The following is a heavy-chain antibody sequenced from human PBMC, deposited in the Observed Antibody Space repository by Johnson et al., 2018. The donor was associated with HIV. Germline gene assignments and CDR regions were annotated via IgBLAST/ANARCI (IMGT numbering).Heavy chain of an antibody. CDR3: AKNNEVWELLPVDAFDF. D-gene: IGHD1-26*01. V-gene: IGHV3-30*18. Sequence: QVQLVESGGGVVQPGRSLRLSCVASGFTFRNYGMQWVRQAPGKGLEWVAVISYDGDNEYYADSVKGRFTIYRDNSKNTLYLEMNSLRVEDTAVYYCAKNNEVWELLPVDAFDFWGQGTLITVSS. CDR2: ISYDGDNE. CDR1: GFTFRNYG. J-gene: IGHJ3*01.